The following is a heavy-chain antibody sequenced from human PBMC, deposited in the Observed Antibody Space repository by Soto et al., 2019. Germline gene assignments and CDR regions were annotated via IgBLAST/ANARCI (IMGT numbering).Heavy chain of an antibody. CDR1: GGTFSSYA. J-gene: IGHJ6*02. CDR3: ARGRSGGTYYYYGMDV. CDR2: IIPIFGTA. Sequence: VKVSCTASGGTFSSYAISWVRQAPGQGLEWMGGIIPIFGTANYAQKFQGRVTITADESTSTAYMELSSLRSEDAAVYYCARGRSGGTYYYYGMDVWGQGTTVTVPS. D-gene: IGHD2-15*01. V-gene: IGHV1-69*01.